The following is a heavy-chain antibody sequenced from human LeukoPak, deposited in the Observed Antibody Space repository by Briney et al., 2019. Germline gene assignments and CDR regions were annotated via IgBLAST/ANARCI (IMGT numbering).Heavy chain of an antibody. CDR3: ARGGGSGSYQDY. CDR1: GFTFSNYW. CDR2: INTDGSTT. Sequence: GGSLRLSCAASGFTFSNYWIHWVRQAPGKGLVWVSRINTDGSTTTYADSVKGRFSISRDNAKNTVYLQMNNLRAEDTAVYYCARGGGSGSYQDYWGQGTLVTVSS. V-gene: IGHV3-74*01. J-gene: IGHJ4*02. D-gene: IGHD3-10*01.